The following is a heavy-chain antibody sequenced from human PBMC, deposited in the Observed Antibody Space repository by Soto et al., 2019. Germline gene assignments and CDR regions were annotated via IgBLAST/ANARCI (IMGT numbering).Heavy chain of an antibody. V-gene: IGHV5-51*01. J-gene: IGHJ6*02. Sequence: GESLKISCKGSGYSFTSYWIGWVRQMPGKGLEWMGIIYPGDSDTRYSPSFQGQVTISADKSISTAYLQWSSLKASDTAMYYCAREKRRLGVLSSNYYYYYGMDGWGQGTTDIVSS. CDR1: GYSFTSYW. CDR3: AREKRRLGVLSSNYYYYYGMDG. D-gene: IGHD3-16*02. CDR2: IYPGDSDT.